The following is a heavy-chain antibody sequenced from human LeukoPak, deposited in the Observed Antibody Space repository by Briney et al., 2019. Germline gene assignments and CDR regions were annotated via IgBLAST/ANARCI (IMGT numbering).Heavy chain of an antibody. CDR2: IYYSGST. CDR1: GGTISSSPYY. CDR3: ARPLNYYYYMDV. J-gene: IGHJ6*03. Sequence: SETLSLTCTVSGGTISSSPYYWGWIRQPPGKGLEWIGSIYYSGSTYYNPSLKSRVTISVDTSKNQFSLNLNSVTAADTAVYYCARPLNYYYYMDVWGKGTTVTVSS. V-gene: IGHV4-39*01.